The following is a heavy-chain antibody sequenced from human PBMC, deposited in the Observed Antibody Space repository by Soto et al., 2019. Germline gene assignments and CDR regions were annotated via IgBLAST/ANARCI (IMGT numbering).Heavy chain of an antibody. CDR3: ARDPQPEQRREFDY. CDR2: ISVYNGNT. Sequence: ASVKVSCKASGYTFSTYGISWVRQAPGQGLEWMGWISVYNGNTNYAQSLQGRVTMTTDTSTSTAYMELRSLRSDDTAVYYCARDPQPEQRREFDYWGQGTLVTVSS. V-gene: IGHV1-18*01. J-gene: IGHJ4*02. CDR1: GYTFSTYG. D-gene: IGHD1-1*01.